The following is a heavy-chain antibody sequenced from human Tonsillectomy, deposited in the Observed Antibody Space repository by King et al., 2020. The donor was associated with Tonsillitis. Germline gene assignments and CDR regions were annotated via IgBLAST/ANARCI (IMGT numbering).Heavy chain of an antibody. D-gene: IGHD3-9*01. J-gene: IGHJ4*02. CDR3: ARNQPRDFLTATGPHYFDY. CDR2: INPNSGGT. V-gene: IGHV1-2*02. CDR1: GYTFTGYY. Sequence: QLVQSGAEVKKPGASVKVSCKASGYTFTGYYMHWVRQAPGQGLECMGWINPNSGGTNYPQKFQGRVTMTRDTSITTAYMELSRLRSHDTAGYYCARNQPRDFLTATGPHYFDYWGQGTLVTVSS.